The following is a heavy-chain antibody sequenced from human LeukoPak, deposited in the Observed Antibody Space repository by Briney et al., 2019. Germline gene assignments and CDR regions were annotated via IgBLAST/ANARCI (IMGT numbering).Heavy chain of an antibody. CDR1: RFTFSDYR. CDR3: AKEGDFWSGYYSGY. D-gene: IGHD3-3*01. V-gene: IGHV3-33*06. Sequence: PGGSLRLSCVASRFTFSDYRMTWVRQAPGKGLEWVAVIWYDGSNKYYADSVKGRFTISRDNSKNTLYLQMNSLRAEDTAVYYCAKEGDFWSGYYSGYWGQGTLVTVSS. J-gene: IGHJ4*02. CDR2: IWYDGSNK.